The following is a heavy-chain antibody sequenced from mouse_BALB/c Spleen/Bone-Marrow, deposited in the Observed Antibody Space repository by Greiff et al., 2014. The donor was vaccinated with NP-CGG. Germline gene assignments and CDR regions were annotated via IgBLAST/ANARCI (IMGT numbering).Heavy chain of an antibody. CDR1: GFTFSSYG. CDR3: ARHQRYYAMDY. Sequence: EVQLVESGGDLVKPGGSLKLSCAASGFTFSSYGMSWGRQTPDKRLEWVATISSGGSNTYYPDSVKGQFTISRNNAKNTLYLQMSRLKSEDTAMYYCARHQRYYAMDYWGQGTSVTGSS. J-gene: IGHJ4*01. CDR2: ISSGGSNT. V-gene: IGHV5-6*01.